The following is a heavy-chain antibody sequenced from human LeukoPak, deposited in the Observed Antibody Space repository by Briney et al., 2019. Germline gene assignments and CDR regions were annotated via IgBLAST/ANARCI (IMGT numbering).Heavy chain of an antibody. D-gene: IGHD1-20*01. V-gene: IGHV1-46*01. Sequence: ASVKVSCKASGYTFTSYYMHWVRQAPGQGLEWMGIINPSGGSTSYAQKFQGRVTMTRDTSTSTVYMELSSLRSEDTAVYYCARDFTPGITGTTGPGFDPWGQGTLVTVSS. CDR3: ARDFTPGITGTTGPGFDP. J-gene: IGHJ5*02. CDR2: INPSGGST. CDR1: GYTFTSYY.